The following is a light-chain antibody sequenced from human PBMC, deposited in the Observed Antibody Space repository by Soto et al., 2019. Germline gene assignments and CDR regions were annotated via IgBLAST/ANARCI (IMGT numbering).Light chain of an antibody. Sequence: EVVLTQSPATLSLSPGERATLSCRASQCINNNLAWYQHKPCQAPRLLLYSASSRAAGIPDRFSGSGSRTDLTRTTGRLATEDFAVYYCEQYGTSRVTFGPGTNVYI. CDR3: EQYGTSRVT. J-gene: IGKJ3*01. V-gene: IGKV3-20*01. CDR2: SAS. CDR1: QCINNN.